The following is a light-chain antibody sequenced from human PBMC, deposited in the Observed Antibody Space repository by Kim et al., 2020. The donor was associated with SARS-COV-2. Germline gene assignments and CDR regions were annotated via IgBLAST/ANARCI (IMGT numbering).Light chain of an antibody. CDR2: DND. CDR3: AAWDDTLNGVI. V-gene: IGLV1-44*01. J-gene: IGLJ2*01. Sequence: GHRVTITCSGSYSNIGSSAVNWYQQYPGTAPKLLFYDNDQRPSGVPDRFSVSKSGTSASLAISGLQSEDEADYFCAAWDDTLNGVIFGGGTHLTVL. CDR1: YSNIGSSA.